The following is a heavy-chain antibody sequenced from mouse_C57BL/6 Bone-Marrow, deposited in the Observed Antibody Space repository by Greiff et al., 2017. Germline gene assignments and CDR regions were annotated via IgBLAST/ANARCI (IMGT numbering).Heavy chain of an antibody. D-gene: IGHD1-1*01. CDR2: IYPRSGNT. CDR1: GYTFSSYG. CDR3: ARSGFITTVVPFDY. Sequence: VQLQQSGAELARPGASVKLSCKASGYTFSSYGISWVKQRTGQGLEWIGEIYPRSGNTYYNEKFKGKATLTADKSSSTAYMELRSLTSEDSAVYFCARSGFITTVVPFDYWGQGTTLTVSS. V-gene: IGHV1-81*01. J-gene: IGHJ2*01.